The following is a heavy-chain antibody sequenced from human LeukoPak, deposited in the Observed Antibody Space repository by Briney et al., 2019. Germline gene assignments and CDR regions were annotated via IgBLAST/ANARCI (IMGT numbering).Heavy chain of an antibody. Sequence: SETLSLTCTVSGGSISNYYWSWIRQPPGKGLEWIGYIYYSGSTKYNPSLKSRVTISVDTSKNQFSLKLSSVTAADTAVYYCARGARGPRSRARFDPWGQGTLVTVSS. J-gene: IGHJ5*02. CDR2: IYYSGST. CDR1: GGSISNYY. D-gene: IGHD6-6*01. V-gene: IGHV4-59*12. CDR3: ARGARGPRSRARFDP.